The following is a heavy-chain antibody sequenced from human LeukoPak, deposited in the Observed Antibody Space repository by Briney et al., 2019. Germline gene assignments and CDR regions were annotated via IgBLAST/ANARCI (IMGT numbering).Heavy chain of an antibody. V-gene: IGHV3-11*04. CDR2: ISSSGNTI. CDR3: ARDAGSYSFNY. J-gene: IGHJ4*02. Sequence: PARSLRLSSPASGSIFSDYYMSWIRQAPGNGMEWVSYISSSGNTINYADSVKGRFTISRDNARNSLYLQMNSLRAEDTAVYYCARDAGSYSFNYWGQGTLVTVSS. D-gene: IGHD6-13*01. CDR1: GSIFSDYY.